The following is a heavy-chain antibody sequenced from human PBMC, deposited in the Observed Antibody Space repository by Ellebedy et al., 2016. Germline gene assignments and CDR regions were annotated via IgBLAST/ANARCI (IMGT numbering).Heavy chain of an antibody. J-gene: IGHJ4*02. CDR3: ARGSPGYYDSSDYYKFDY. V-gene: IGHV3-7*03. Sequence: GGSLRLXCAASGFTFSSYWMSWVRQAPGKGLEWVANIKQDGSEKYYVDSVKGRFTISRDNAKNSLYLQMNSLRAEDTAVYYCARGSPGYYDSSDYYKFDYWGQGTLVTVSS. CDR2: IKQDGSEK. CDR1: GFTFSSYW. D-gene: IGHD3-22*01.